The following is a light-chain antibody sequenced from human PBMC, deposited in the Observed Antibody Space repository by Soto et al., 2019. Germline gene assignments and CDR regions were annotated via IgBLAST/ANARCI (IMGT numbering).Light chain of an antibody. CDR1: QSVSSN. J-gene: IGKJ5*01. CDR2: GAS. V-gene: IGKV3-15*01. Sequence: EIVVTQSPATLSLYLLQIATLSCGASQSVSSNLAWYQQKPGQAPRLLIYGASTRATGIPARFSGSGSGTEFTLTISSLQSEDFAVYYCQQYNNWPPITFGQGTRLEIK. CDR3: QQYNNWPPIT.